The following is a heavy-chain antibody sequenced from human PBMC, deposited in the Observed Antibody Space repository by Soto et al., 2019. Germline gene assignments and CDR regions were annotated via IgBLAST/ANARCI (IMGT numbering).Heavy chain of an antibody. J-gene: IGHJ6*02. V-gene: IGHV3-7*03. Sequence: GVLSLSCAASGFTFSSYWMSWVRQAPGKGLEWVANIKQDGSEKYYVDSVKGRFTISRDNAKNSLYLQMNSLRAEDTAVYYCARVYYYDSSGYYPYGMDVWGQGTTVTVSS. CDR3: ARVYYYDSSGYYPYGMDV. CDR2: IKQDGSEK. CDR1: GFTFSSYW. D-gene: IGHD3-22*01.